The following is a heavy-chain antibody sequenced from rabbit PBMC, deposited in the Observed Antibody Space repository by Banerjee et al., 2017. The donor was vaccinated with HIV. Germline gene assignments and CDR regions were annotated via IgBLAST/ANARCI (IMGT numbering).Heavy chain of an antibody. CDR3: ARGVDWGIRLDL. CDR1: GFSFSSSYW. J-gene: IGHJ6*01. V-gene: IGHV1S40*01. Sequence: QSLEESGGDLVKPGASLTLTCTASGFSFSSSYWICWVRQAPGKGLEWIACIYTNSGDTYYASWAKGRFTISKTSSTTVTLQMTRLTAADTATYFCARGVDWGIRLDLWGPGTLVTVS. D-gene: IGHD4-1*01. CDR2: IYTNSGDT.